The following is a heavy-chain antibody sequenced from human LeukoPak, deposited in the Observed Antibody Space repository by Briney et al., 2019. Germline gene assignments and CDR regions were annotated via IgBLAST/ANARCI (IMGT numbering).Heavy chain of an antibody. V-gene: IGHV3-48*03. CDR2: ISSSGSTI. D-gene: IGHD6-13*01. Sequence: GGSLRLSCADSGFTFSSYEMNWVRQAPGKGLEWVSYISSSGSTIYYADSVKGRFAISRDNAKNSLYLQMNSLRAEDTALYHCARVRGQQLVRWFDPWGQGTLATVSS. CDR3: ARVRGQQLVRWFDP. CDR1: GFTFSSYE. J-gene: IGHJ5*02.